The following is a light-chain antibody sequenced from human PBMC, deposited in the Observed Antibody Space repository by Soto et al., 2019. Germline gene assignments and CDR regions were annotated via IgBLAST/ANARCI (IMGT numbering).Light chain of an antibody. J-gene: IGLJ1*01. CDR2: EGH. Sequence: QSALAQPASVSGSPGQSITISCTGASGYVGTYSLVSWYQQHPGKAPKVVIYEGHKRPSGVPDRFSGSTSVSTASLTISGLQTDDEADYYCCLYVGATTYVFGTGTKVTVL. CDR3: CLYVGATTYV. V-gene: IGLV2-23*01. CDR1: SGYVGTYSL.